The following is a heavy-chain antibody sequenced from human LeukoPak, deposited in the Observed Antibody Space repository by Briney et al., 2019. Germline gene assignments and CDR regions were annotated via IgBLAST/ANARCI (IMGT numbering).Heavy chain of an antibody. Sequence: PGGSLRLSCAASGFTFSSYSMNWVRQAPGKGLEWVSSISSSSSYIYYADSVKGRLTISRDNAKNSLYLQMNSLRAEDTAVYYCARFGSGYYQFDCWGQGTLVTVSS. CDR1: GFTFSSYS. CDR3: ARFGSGYYQFDC. J-gene: IGHJ4*02. V-gene: IGHV3-21*01. D-gene: IGHD3-22*01. CDR2: ISSSSSYI.